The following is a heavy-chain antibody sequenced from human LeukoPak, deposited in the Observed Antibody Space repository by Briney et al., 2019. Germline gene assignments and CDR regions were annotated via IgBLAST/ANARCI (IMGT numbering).Heavy chain of an antibody. CDR2: IYYSGST. J-gene: IGHJ4*02. V-gene: IGHV4-59*12. D-gene: IGHD5-12*01. CDR3: ARAYDYVGQHDY. CDR1: GDSISSNY. Sequence: KPSETLSLTCSVFGDSISSNYWSWIRQPPGKGLEWIGYIYYSGSTNYNPSLTSRVTISVATSKNQLSLKLTSVTTADTAVYYCARAYDYVGQHDYWGQGTLVTVSS.